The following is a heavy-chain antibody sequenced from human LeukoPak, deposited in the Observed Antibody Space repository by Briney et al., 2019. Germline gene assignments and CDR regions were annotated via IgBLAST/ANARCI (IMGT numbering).Heavy chain of an antibody. CDR2: MYHTGGF. V-gene: IGHV4-4*02. CDR3: ARNPRDGHTFDY. Sequence: SGTLSLTCAVSGGSINSINWWSWVRQPPGQGLEWIGEMYHTGGFNYNPSLKSRVTISLDKSQNQFSLRLSSVTAADTAVYYCARNPRDGHTFDYWDQGTLVTVSS. J-gene: IGHJ4*02. CDR1: GGSINSINW.